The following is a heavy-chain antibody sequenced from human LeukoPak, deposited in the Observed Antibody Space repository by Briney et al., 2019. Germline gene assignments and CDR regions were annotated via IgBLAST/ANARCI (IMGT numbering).Heavy chain of an antibody. V-gene: IGHV3-21*01. D-gene: IGHD5-24*01. CDR3: AREAAVETH. Sequence: GGSLRLSCAASGFTFSSSSINWVRQAPGKGLEWVSYISSGSTYIYYADSVKDRFTISRDNAKNSLYLQMKNLRVENTAVYYCAREAAVETHWGQGTLVTVSS. CDR1: GFTFSSSS. CDR2: ISSGSTYI. J-gene: IGHJ4*02.